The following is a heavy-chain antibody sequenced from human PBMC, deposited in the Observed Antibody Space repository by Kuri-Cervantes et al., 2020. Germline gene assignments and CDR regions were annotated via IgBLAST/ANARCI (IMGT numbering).Heavy chain of an antibody. V-gene: IGHV1-46*01. CDR3: ARERNVLRFFDI. CDR1: GYTFTSYY. Sequence: ASVKVSCKASGYTFTSYYMHWVRQAPGLGLEWMGIINPSGGSTSYAQKFQGRVTMTRDTSTSTVYMELSSLRSEDTAVYYCARERNVLRFFDIWGQGTMVTVSS. D-gene: IGHD3-3*01. J-gene: IGHJ3*02. CDR2: INPSGGST.